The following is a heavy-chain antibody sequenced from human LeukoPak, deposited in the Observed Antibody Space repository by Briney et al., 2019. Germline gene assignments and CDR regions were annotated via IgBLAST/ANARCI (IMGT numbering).Heavy chain of an antibody. V-gene: IGHV4-38-2*02. CDR2: FHHSGTT. J-gene: IGHJ5*02. CDR3: AREVGETTVTIRRRPLNWFDP. Sequence: SETLSLTCTVSGYSISSASYWGWIRQPPGKGLEWIGSFHHSGTTYYSPSLKSRVTVSVDTSKNHFSLKLTSVTAADTSVYDCAREVGETTVTIRRRPLNWFDPWGQGTLVTVSS. CDR1: GYSISSASY. D-gene: IGHD4-17*01.